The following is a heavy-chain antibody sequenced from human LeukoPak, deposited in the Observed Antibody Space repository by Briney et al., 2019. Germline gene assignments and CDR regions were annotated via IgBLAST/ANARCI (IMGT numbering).Heavy chain of an antibody. Sequence: SETLSLTCTVSGGSISSYYWSWIRQPPGKGLEWIGYIYYSGSTNYNPSLKSRFTISVDTSKNQFSLKLSSVTAADTAVYYCARGDYDFWSGYYTNWFDPWGQGTLVTVSS. J-gene: IGHJ5*02. V-gene: IGHV4-59*01. CDR3: ARGDYDFWSGYYTNWFDP. D-gene: IGHD3-3*01. CDR1: GGSISSYY. CDR2: IYYSGST.